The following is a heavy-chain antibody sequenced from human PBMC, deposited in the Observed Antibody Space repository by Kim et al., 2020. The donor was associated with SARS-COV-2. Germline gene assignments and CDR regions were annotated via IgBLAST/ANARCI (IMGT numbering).Heavy chain of an antibody. V-gene: IGHV1-69*13. CDR2: IIPIFGTA. CDR1: GGTFSSYA. D-gene: IGHD6-19*01. J-gene: IGHJ2*01. Sequence: SVKVSCKASGGTFSSYAISWVRQAPGQGLEWMGGIIPIFGTANYAQKFQGRVTITADESTSTAYMELSSLRSEDTAVYYCASCHSSGWSTVRYWYFDLWGRGTLVTVSS. CDR3: ASCHSSGWSTVRYWYFDL.